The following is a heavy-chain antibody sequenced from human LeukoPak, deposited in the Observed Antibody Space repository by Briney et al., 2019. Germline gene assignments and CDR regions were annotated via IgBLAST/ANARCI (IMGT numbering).Heavy chain of an antibody. CDR3: ARDRHSGYDHGVDY. V-gene: IGHV4-31*03. CDR2: IYYSGST. CDR1: GGSISSGGYY. Sequence: PSETLSLTCTVSGGSISSGGYYWSWIRQPPGKGLEWIGYIYYSGSTYYNPSLKSRLTISVDTSKTHFSLKLSSVTAADTAVYYCARDRHSGYDHGVDYWGQGTLVTVSS. J-gene: IGHJ4*02. D-gene: IGHD5-12*01.